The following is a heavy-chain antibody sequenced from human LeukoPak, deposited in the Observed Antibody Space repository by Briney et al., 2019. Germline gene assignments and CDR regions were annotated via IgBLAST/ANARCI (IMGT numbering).Heavy chain of an antibody. Sequence: PSETLSLTCTVSGGSISSYYWSWIRQPPGKGLEWIGYIYYSGSTDSNPSLKSRVTISVDTSKNQISLKLSSVTAADTAVYYCARTYCRGGSCHFDYWGQGTLVPVSS. CDR2: IYYSGST. D-gene: IGHD2-15*01. J-gene: IGHJ4*02. CDR1: GGSISSYY. CDR3: ARTYCRGGSCHFDY. V-gene: IGHV4-59*08.